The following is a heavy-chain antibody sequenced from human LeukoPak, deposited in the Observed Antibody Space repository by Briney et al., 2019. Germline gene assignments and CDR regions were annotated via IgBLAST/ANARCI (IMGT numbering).Heavy chain of an antibody. CDR1: GCALNELT. D-gene: IGHD3-9*01. J-gene: IGHJ4*02. CDR2: FDPLDGEI. CDR3: ARGGRLRYFDWSDY. Sequence: GASGKVSCKVSGCALNELTMHWVRQSPGKGLEWMAGFDPLDGEIRYAQKFQGRALMTVDISADTAYMELRSLRSEDTAVYYCARGGRLRYFDWSDYWGQGTLVTVSS. V-gene: IGHV1-24*01.